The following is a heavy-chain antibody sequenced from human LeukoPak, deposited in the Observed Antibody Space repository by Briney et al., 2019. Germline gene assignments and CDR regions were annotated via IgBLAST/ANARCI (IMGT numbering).Heavy chain of an antibody. D-gene: IGHD5-12*01. V-gene: IGHV3-7*02. J-gene: IGHJ4*02. CDR1: GFTFSSYW. CDR3: ARVRYGGYADY. CDR2: VKQDGTEK. Sequence: GGSLRLSCAASGFTFSSYWMSWVRQAPGKGLEWVANVKQDGTEKYYVDSVKGRFTISRDNAKDSLYLQMNSLRDEDTAMYYCARVRYGGYADYWGQGALVTVSS.